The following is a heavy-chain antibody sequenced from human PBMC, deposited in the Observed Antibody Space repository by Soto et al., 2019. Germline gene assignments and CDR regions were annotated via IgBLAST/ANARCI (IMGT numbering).Heavy chain of an antibody. Sequence: QMQLQESGSGLVKPSQTLSLTCAVSGGSISSGGYSWSWIRQPPGKGPEWIGYIYHSGSTYYNPYLKRRVTISVDRSKNQFPLKLSSVTAADTAVYYCARAKPDYDSSGYYYFDYWGQGTLVTVSS. CDR3: ARAKPDYDSSGYYYFDY. V-gene: IGHV4-30-2*01. CDR1: GGSISSGGYS. D-gene: IGHD3-22*01. CDR2: IYHSGST. J-gene: IGHJ4*02.